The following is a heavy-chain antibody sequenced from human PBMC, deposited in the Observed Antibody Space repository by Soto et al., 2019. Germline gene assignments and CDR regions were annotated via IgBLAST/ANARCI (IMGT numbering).Heavy chain of an antibody. V-gene: IGHV4-34*01. D-gene: IGHD6-6*01. CDR1: SGSSSGYY. CDR3: ARAPKVSGSSQTRPDF. J-gene: IGHJ4*02. Sequence: SETLSLTCSIYSGSSSGYYWSWIRQPPGKGLEWIGEISQSGNTNYSPSLKSRVSISIDTSKKQFSLNLASVSAADTAVYYCARAPKVSGSSQTRPDFWGQGTLVTVSS. CDR2: ISQSGNT.